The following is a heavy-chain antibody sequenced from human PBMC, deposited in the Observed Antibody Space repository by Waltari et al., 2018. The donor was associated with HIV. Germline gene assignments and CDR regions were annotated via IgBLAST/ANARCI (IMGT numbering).Heavy chain of an antibody. V-gene: IGHV4-34*01. CDR1: GGSFSGHY. Sequence: QVQLQQWGAGLLKPSETLSLTCAVYGGSFSGHYWSWIRQPPGKGLGWVGEINHSGPTNYKPALKSRVTMSGDTSKKQFSLKLTSGTAADTAVYYCARGGVEVVGDTLQWYFDYWGQGTLGTVYS. J-gene: IGHJ4*02. CDR3: ARGGVEVVGDTLQWYFDY. D-gene: IGHD2-21*01. CDR2: INHSGPT.